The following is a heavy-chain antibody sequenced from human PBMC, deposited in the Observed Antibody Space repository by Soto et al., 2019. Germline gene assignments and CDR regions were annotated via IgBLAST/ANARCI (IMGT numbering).Heavy chain of an antibody. V-gene: IGHV1-2*02. D-gene: IGHD6-19*01. Sequence: ASVKVSCKASGSTFTGYYMHWVRQAPGQGREWMGWINPNSGGTNYAQKFQGRVTMTRDTSISTAYMELSRLSSDDTAGYYCSRYKVYSSGWYGGLGDYWGQGTLVTVSS. J-gene: IGHJ4*02. CDR3: SRYKVYSSGWYGGLGDY. CDR2: INPNSGGT. CDR1: GSTFTGYY.